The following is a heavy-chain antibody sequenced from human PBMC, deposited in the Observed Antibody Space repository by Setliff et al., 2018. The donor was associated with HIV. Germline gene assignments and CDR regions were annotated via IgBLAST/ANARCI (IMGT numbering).Heavy chain of an antibody. CDR3: ARLTTTYYYDSSAYYHPV. CDR2: IYYSGRT. V-gene: IGHV4-59*11. CDR1: GGSMGSHY. J-gene: IGHJ4*02. D-gene: IGHD3-22*01. Sequence: TSETLSLTCVISGGSMGSHYWSWMRQSPGKGLEWIGYIYYSGRTNYNPSLKSRVTISVDTYKNQFSLKLSSVTAADTAVFYCARLTTTYYYDSSAYYHPVWGQGTLVTVSS.